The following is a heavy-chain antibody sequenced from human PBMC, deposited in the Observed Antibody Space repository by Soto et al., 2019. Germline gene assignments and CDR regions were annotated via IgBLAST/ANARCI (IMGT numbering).Heavy chain of an antibody. CDR2: IKQDGSEK. J-gene: IGHJ6*03. Sequence: GGSLRLSCAASGFTFSSYWMSWVRQAPGKGLEWVANIKQDGSEKYYVDSVKGRFTISRDNAKNSLYLQMNSLRAEDTAVYYCARALLLPYSHYSMDVWGKGTTVTVSS. V-gene: IGHV3-7*01. D-gene: IGHD2-15*01. CDR1: GFTFSSYW. CDR3: ARALLLPYSHYSMDV.